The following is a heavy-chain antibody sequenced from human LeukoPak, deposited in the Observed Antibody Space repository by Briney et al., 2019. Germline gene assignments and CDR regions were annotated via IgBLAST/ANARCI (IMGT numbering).Heavy chain of an antibody. V-gene: IGHV4-59*01. CDR3: ARYVVYGSGKYYFDY. J-gene: IGHJ4*02. Sequence: SETLSLTCTVSGGPISSYYWSWIRQPPGKGLEYIGYISYSGTTSYNPSLKSRVAIAVGTSKNQFSLKLSSVTAADTAVYYCARYVVYGSGKYYFDYWGQGTLVTVSS. D-gene: IGHD3-10*01. CDR1: GGPISSYY. CDR2: ISYSGTT.